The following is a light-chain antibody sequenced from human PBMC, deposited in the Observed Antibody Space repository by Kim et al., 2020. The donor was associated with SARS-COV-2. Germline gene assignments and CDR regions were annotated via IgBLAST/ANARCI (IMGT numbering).Light chain of an antibody. CDR2: QDS. Sequence: SSELTQPPSVSVSPGQTASITCSGDKLGDKYACWHQQKPGQSPVLVIYQDSKRPSGIPERFSGSNSGNTATLTISGTQAMDEADYYCQAWDSSTVVFGGG. CDR3: QAWDSSTVV. CDR1: KLGDKY. V-gene: IGLV3-1*01. J-gene: IGLJ2*01.